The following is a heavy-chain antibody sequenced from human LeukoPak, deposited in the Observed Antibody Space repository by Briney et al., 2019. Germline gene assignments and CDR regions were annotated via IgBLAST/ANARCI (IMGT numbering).Heavy chain of an antibody. D-gene: IGHD4-17*01. CDR2: IYYSGST. V-gene: IGHV4-59*08. Sequence: SETLSLTCTVSGGSISSYYWSWIRQPPGKGLEWIGYIYYSGSTNYNPSLKSRVTISVDTSKNQSSLKLSSVTAADTAVYYCARLNNYGDYGSWGQGTLVTVSS. J-gene: IGHJ5*02. CDR3: ARLNNYGDYGS. CDR1: GGSISSYY.